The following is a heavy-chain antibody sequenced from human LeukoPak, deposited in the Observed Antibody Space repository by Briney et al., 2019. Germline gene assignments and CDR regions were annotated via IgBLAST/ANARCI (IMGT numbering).Heavy chain of an antibody. V-gene: IGHV3-7*04. CDR1: GFTFSNYW. J-gene: IGHJ4*02. Sequence: SGGSLRLSCVASGFTFSNYWMTWVRQAPGKGLEWVANIKQDGSEKYYVDSVKGRFTISRGNAKNSLYLQMNSLRAEDTAVYYCARDFSYSDYWGQGTLVTVSA. D-gene: IGHD2/OR15-2a*01. CDR3: ARDFSYSDY. CDR2: IKQDGSEK.